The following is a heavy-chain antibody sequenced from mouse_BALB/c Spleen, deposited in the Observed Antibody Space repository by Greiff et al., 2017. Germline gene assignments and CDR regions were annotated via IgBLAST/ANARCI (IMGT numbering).Heavy chain of an antibody. J-gene: IGHJ2*01. V-gene: IGHV1-12*01. CDR3: AREGYYYGSSYYFDY. CDR1: GYTFTSYN. Sequence: QVQLQQPGAELVKPGASVKMSCKASGYTFTSYNMHWVKQTPGQGLEWIGALYPGNGDTSYNQKFKGKATLTADKSSSTAYMQLSSLTSEDSAVYYCAREGYYYGSSYYFDYWGQGTTLTVSS. D-gene: IGHD1-1*01. CDR2: LYPGNGDT.